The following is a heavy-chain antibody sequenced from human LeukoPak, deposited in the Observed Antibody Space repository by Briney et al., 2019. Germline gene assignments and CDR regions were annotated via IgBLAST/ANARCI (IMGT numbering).Heavy chain of an antibody. V-gene: IGHV3-30-3*01. CDR2: ISYDGSNK. Sequence: GGSLRLSCAASGFTFSSYAMHWVRQAPGKGLEWVAVISYDGSNKYYADSVKGRFTISRDNAKNSLYLQMNSLRAEDTAVYYCARERGYGSGPLGGYWGQGTLVTVSS. CDR3: ARERGYGSGPLGGY. D-gene: IGHD3-10*01. CDR1: GFTFSSYA. J-gene: IGHJ4*02.